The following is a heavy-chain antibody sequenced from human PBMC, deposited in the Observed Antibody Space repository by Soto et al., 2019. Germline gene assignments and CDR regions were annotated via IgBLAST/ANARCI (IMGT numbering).Heavy chain of an antibody. CDR1: GFTFSSFE. CDR2: IGRSGETI. CDR3: ARDSRGGAARRHPFYY. Sequence: PGGSLRLSCVGSGFTFSSFEMNWVRQTPGKGLEWLSYIGRSGETIYYADSVKGRFTISRDNAKSSLFLQMTGLRDEDTGIYYCARDSRGGAARRHPFYYWGRGTLVTVSS. D-gene: IGHD6-6*01. V-gene: IGHV3-48*03. J-gene: IGHJ4*02.